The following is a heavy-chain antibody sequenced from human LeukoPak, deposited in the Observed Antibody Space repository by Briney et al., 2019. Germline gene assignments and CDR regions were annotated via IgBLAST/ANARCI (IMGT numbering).Heavy chain of an antibody. CDR2: IYPNSGGT. V-gene: IGHV1-2*02. J-gene: IGHJ6*02. Sequence: GASVKVSCRASGYTFSGYFMHWVRQAPGQGLEWMGWIYPNSGGTKYAQKFQGRVTMTRDTSISTIYMELSSLRSDDTAVYYCARDAIVATLRYYGMDVWGQGTTVTVSS. CDR3: ARDAIVATLRYYGMDV. CDR1: GYTFSGYF. D-gene: IGHD5-12*01.